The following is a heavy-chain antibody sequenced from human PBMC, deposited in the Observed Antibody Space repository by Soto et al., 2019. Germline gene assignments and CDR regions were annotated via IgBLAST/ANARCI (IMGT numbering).Heavy chain of an antibody. Sequence: GESLKISCKGSGYSFTTYWITWVRQMPGKGLEWMGNIDPSDSYTNYSPSFQGHVTFSADKSISAAYLQWSSLKASDTAMYYCARSFYSRSWYTFHFWGQGTLVTVSS. J-gene: IGHJ4*02. CDR2: IDPSDSYT. CDR3: ARSFYSRSWYTFHF. CDR1: GYSFTTYW. V-gene: IGHV5-10-1*01. D-gene: IGHD6-13*01.